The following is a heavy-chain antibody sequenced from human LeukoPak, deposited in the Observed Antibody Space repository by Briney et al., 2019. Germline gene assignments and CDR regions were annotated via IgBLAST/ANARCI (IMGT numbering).Heavy chain of an antibody. J-gene: IGHJ5*02. CDR3: AKAAGIAAAGTFDP. V-gene: IGHV3-33*06. CDR2: IWYDGSNK. D-gene: IGHD6-13*01. Sequence: PGGFLRLSCAASGFTFSSYGMHWVRQAPGKGLEWVAVIWYDGSNKYYADSVKGRFTISRDNSKNTLYLQMNSLRAEDTAVYYCAKAAGIAAAGTFDPWGQGTLVTVSS. CDR1: GFTFSSYG.